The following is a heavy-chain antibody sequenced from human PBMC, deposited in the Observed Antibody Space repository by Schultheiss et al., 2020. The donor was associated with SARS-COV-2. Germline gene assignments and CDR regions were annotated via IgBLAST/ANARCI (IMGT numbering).Heavy chain of an antibody. CDR2: IYYSGST. V-gene: IGHV4-39*07. Sequence: GSLRLSCTVSGGSISSSSYYWGWIRQPPGKGLEWIGSIYYSGSTYYNPSLKSRVTISVDTSKNQFSLKLSSVTAADTAVYYCARRITIFGVVIMQNWFDPWGQGTLVTVSS. J-gene: IGHJ5*02. CDR1: GGSISSSSYY. D-gene: IGHD3-3*01. CDR3: ARRITIFGVVIMQNWFDP.